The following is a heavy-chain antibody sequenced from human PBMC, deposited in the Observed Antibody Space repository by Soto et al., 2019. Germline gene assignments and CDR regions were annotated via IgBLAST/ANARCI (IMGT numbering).Heavy chain of an antibody. D-gene: IGHD6-13*01. V-gene: IGHV3-21*01. CDR2: ISSNSAYI. CDR1: GFTFRSFT. Sequence: GGSLRLSCAASGFTFRSFTINWGRQAPGKGLEWVSTISSNSAYIYYTDALRGRFTISGDNAKNSLHLQMNSLRAEDTAVYYCTRDASRDSSARGWFDPWGPGTLVTVSS. J-gene: IGHJ5*02. CDR3: TRDASRDSSARGWFDP.